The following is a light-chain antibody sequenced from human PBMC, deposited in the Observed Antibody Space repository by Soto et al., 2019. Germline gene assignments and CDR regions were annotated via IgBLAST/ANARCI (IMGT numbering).Light chain of an antibody. J-gene: IGKJ5*01. CDR1: QSVSSSY. CDR3: QQYGSSPFIT. Sequence: EIVLTQSPGTLPLSPGERATLSCRASQSVSSSYLAWYQQKPGQAPRLLIYGASSRATGIPDRFSGSGSGTDFTLTISRLEPEDFAVYYCQQYGSSPFITFGQGTRLEIK. V-gene: IGKV3-20*01. CDR2: GAS.